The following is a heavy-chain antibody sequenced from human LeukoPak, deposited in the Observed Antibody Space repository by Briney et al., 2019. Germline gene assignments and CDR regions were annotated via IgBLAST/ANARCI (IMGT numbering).Heavy chain of an antibody. CDR3: ARQGKDTAMVRSLDYFDY. CDR2: TYYSGST. J-gene: IGHJ4*02. V-gene: IGHV4-39*01. D-gene: IGHD5-18*01. Sequence: SETLSLTCTVSGGSISSSSYYWGWIRQPPGKGLEWIGSTYYSGSTYYNPSLKSRVTISVDTSKNQFSLKLSSVTAADTAVYYCARQGKDTAMVRSLDYFDYWGQGTLVTVSS. CDR1: GGSISSSSYY.